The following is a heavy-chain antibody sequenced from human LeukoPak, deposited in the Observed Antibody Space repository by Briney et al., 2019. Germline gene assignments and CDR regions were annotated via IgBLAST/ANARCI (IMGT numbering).Heavy chain of an antibody. D-gene: IGHD3-3*01. CDR3: ARDLRLKWFSDY. J-gene: IGHJ4*02. Sequence: GGSLRLSCAASGFTVTNTYMSWVRQAPGKGLEWVSTIYSRGSTYYEDSVKGRFTVSRDTSKNTLYLQMNRLRPEDTAMYYCARDLRLKWFSDYWGQGTLVTVSS. CDR2: IYSRGST. V-gene: IGHV3-66*03. CDR1: GFTVTNTY.